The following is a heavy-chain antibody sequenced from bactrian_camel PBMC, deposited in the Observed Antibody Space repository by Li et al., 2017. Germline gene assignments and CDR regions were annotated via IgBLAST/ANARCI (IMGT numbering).Heavy chain of an antibody. D-gene: IGHD5*01. CDR3: ARSRFVFRGCDLSTSGYYY. J-gene: IGHJ4*01. V-gene: IGHV3S31*01. Sequence: ESGGGSVQAGGSLKLSCEVSGFTDSGFVMAWSRQAPGKEREGVAGIYIGSSNTYYADSVKGRFTISQDNAMNTPYLQMDSLKPEDSAMYYCARSRFVFRGCDLSTSGYYYGGQGTQVTVS. CDR2: IYIGSSNT. CDR1: GFTDSGFV.